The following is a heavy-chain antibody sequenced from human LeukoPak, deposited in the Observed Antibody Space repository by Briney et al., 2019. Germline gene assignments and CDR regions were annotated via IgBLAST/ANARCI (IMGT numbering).Heavy chain of an antibody. Sequence: GGSLRLSCAASGFTFSSYGMSWVRQAPGKGLEWVSAIGGSGDSTYYADSVKGRFTISRDNSKNTLYLQMNSLRAEDTAVYYCAKEYSSGWYMSEYFQHWGQGTLVTVSS. CDR3: AKEYSSGWYMSEYFQH. CDR1: GFTFSSYG. V-gene: IGHV3-23*01. D-gene: IGHD6-19*01. CDR2: IGGSGDST. J-gene: IGHJ1*01.